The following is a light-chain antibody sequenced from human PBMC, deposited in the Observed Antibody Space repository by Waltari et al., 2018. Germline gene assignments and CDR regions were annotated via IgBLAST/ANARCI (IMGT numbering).Light chain of an antibody. Sequence: DIQLTQSPSFLSASVGDRVTIPCRASQGISSYLAWYQQKPGEAPKLLIYAASTLQSGVPSRFSGSGSGTEFTLTISSLQPEDFATYYCQQLNSYPFTFGGGTKVEIK. CDR2: AAS. J-gene: IGKJ4*01. V-gene: IGKV1-9*01. CDR1: QGISSY. CDR3: QQLNSYPFT.